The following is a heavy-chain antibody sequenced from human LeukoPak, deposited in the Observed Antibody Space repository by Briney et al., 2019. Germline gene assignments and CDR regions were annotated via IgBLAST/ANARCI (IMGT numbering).Heavy chain of an antibody. V-gene: IGHV3-7*03. CDR1: GFIFSSYW. D-gene: IGHD2-2*01. CDR3: ARRALRYCSSTSCPAQYYGVDV. J-gene: IGHJ6*04. Sequence: GGALRLSCAASGFIFSSYWMSWVREAPGRGRERVSNIKEDGSEKYYVDSVKGRFTISRDNAKNSLYLQTNSLRAEDTAVYYCARRALRYCSSTSCPAQYYGVDVWGKGTTVTVSS. CDR2: IKEDGSEK.